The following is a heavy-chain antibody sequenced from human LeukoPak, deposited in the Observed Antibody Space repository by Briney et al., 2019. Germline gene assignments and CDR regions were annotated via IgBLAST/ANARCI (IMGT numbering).Heavy chain of an antibody. D-gene: IGHD6-6*01. CDR2: INHSGST. CDR3: ARGPRIAARLWFDP. Sequence: SETLSLTCAVYGGSFSGYYWSWIRQPPGKGLEWIGEINHSGSTNYNPSLKSRVTISVDTSKNQFSLKLSSVTAADTAIYFCARGPRIAARLWFDPWGQGTLVTVSS. CDR1: GGSFSGYY. J-gene: IGHJ5*02. V-gene: IGHV4-34*01.